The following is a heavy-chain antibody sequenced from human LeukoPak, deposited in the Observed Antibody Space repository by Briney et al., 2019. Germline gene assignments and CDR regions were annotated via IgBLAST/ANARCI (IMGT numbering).Heavy chain of an antibody. CDR1: GYTFTSYY. CDR2: INPSVDST. V-gene: IGHV1-46*01. Sequence: VSVKVSCKASGYTFTSYYMHWVRQAPGQGLEWMGLINPSVDSTSYAQKFQGRVTMTRDTSTSTVYMELSSLRSEDTAVYYCARVSRGYTYGSFDYWGQGTLVTVSS. CDR3: ARVSRGYTYGSFDY. D-gene: IGHD5-18*01. J-gene: IGHJ4*02.